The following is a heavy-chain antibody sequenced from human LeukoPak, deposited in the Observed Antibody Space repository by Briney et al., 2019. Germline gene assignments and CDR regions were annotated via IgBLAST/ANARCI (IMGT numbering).Heavy chain of an antibody. CDR2: TSYDESNK. J-gene: IGHJ4*02. V-gene: IGHV3-30*03. CDR3: ARDSPGYLAYDS. D-gene: IGHD1-1*01. CDR1: GFTFSIYT. Sequence: PGGSLRLSCAASGFTFSIYTMVWVRQPPGKGLEWVAVTSYDESNKHYTDSVKGRFTISRDNSKNTLYLQMNSLRPEDTAVYYCARDSPGYLAYDSWGQGTLVTVSS.